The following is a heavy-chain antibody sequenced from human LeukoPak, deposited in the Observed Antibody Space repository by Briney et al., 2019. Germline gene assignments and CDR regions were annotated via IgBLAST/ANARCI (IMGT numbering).Heavy chain of an antibody. CDR3: ARGNIAAAAYDY. CDR1: GYSISSGFY. Sequence: PSETLSLTCTVSGYSISSGFYWGWIRRPPGKGLECIGSIYHSGSTYYNPSLKSRVTISVDTSKNQFSLKLGSVTAADTAVYYCARGNIAAAAYDYWGQGTLVTVSS. D-gene: IGHD6-13*01. V-gene: IGHV4-38-2*02. CDR2: IYHSGST. J-gene: IGHJ4*02.